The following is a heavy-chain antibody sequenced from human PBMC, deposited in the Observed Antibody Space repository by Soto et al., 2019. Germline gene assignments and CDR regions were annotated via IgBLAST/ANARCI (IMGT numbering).Heavy chain of an antibody. V-gene: IGHV4-34*01. Sequence: SETLSLTCAFYGWSFSGYYWSWIRQPPGKGLEWIGEINHSGSTNYNPSLKSRVTISVDTSKNQFSLKLSSVTAADTAVYYCARGEDSSGWLYYFDYWGQGTLVTVSS. CDR1: GWSFSGYY. J-gene: IGHJ4*02. D-gene: IGHD6-19*01. CDR3: ARGEDSSGWLYYFDY. CDR2: INHSGST.